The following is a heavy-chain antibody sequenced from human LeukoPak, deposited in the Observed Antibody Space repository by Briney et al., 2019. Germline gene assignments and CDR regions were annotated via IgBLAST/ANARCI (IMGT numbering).Heavy chain of an antibody. V-gene: IGHV3-21*01. D-gene: IGHD6-19*01. J-gene: IGHJ3*02. CDR2: ISSGSSYI. Sequence: GGSLRLSCAASGFTVNSYSMEWVRQAPGKGREWVSSISSGSSYILYADSVKGLFTMSRDNGKNYLYLHRDSLRDDGTAVHYCARQVAVDHPFDNWGQGTMVTISS. CDR3: ARQVAVDHPFDN. CDR1: GFTVNSYS.